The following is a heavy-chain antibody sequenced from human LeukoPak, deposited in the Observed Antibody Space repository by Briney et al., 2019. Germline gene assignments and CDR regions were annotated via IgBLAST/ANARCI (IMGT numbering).Heavy chain of an antibody. CDR2: IYPGDSDT. CDR1: GYTFTTYW. Sequence: GESLKISCKGSGYTFTTYWIGWVRQMPGKGLEWMGIIYPGDSDTRYSPSFQGQVTISADKSIRPAFLQWSSLKASDTAIYYCARQPIYSSVRKYFDSWGQGTLVTVSS. V-gene: IGHV5-51*01. D-gene: IGHD6-19*01. J-gene: IGHJ4*02. CDR3: ARQPIYSSVRKYFDS.